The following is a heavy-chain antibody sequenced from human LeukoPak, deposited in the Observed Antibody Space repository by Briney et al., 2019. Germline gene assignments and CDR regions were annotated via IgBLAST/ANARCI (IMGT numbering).Heavy chain of an antibody. CDR1: GGSISSGGYS. CDR2: IYHSGGT. Sequence: SQTLSLTCAVSGGSISSGGYSWSWIRQPPGKGLEWIGYIYHSGGTYYNPSLKSRVTISVDRSKNQFSLKLSSVTAADTAVYYCARGVSGGVFDYWGQGTLVTVSS. J-gene: IGHJ4*02. D-gene: IGHD3-3*01. CDR3: ARGVSGGVFDY. V-gene: IGHV4-30-2*01.